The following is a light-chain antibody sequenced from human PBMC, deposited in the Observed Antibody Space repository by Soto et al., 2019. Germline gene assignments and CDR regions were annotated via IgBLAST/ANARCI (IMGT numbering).Light chain of an antibody. V-gene: IGKV3-15*01. CDR1: QSVNSD. J-gene: IGKJ4*01. CDR2: SAS. CDR3: QQYNNWPPLT. Sequence: ETVMTQSPATLSASPGESATLSCRASQSVNSDLAWYQQIPGQAPRLLIYSASTGATGGPARFSGSGSGTEFTLTISSLQSEDFAVYYCQQYNNWPPLTFGGGTKVEIK.